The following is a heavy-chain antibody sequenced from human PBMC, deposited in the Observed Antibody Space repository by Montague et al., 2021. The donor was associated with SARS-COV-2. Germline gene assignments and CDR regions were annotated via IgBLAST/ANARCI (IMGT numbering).Heavy chain of an antibody. CDR1: GDSIRNSEYS. V-gene: IGHV4-39*01. J-gene: IGHJ4*02. CDR2: IYDGGST. D-gene: IGHD1-14*01. CDR3: ATRTRYPQNDFGF. Sequence: SETLSLTCTVSGDSIRNSEYSWGWVRQPPGNGLEWIGNIYDGGSTFYNPSLKSRVTMFVDTSKNQFSLKLSSVTAADTAVYYCATRTRYPQNDFGFWGQGTLVTVSS.